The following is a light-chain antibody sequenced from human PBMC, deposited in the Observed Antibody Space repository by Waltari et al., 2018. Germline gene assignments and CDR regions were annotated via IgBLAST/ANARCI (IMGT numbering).Light chain of an antibody. CDR1: TLGEKY. V-gene: IGLV3-1*01. J-gene: IGLJ3*02. CDR3: QAWDSSTVV. CDR2: QDI. Sequence: SYELTQPPSVSVSPGQTASITCSGDTLGEKYTCWYQQKPGQSPLLVIFQDIKRPSGIPERFSGSNSGNTATLTISGTQPMDEADYYCQAWDSSTVVFGGGTKLTVL.